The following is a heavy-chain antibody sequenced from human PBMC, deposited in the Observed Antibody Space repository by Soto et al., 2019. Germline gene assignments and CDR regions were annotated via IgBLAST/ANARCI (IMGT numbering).Heavy chain of an antibody. CDR2: IYHTGRT. D-gene: IGHD3-9*01. Sequence: QVQLQESGPRLVKPSGTLSLTCVITNASISSSNWWSWVRQTPGKGLEWIGEIYHTGRTNYNPSLKIRVTMSIDKSNNRFSLRLTSLTAADTAVYYCVRDEAHCDILTGSSLGRAFDIWGQGTMVTVSS. CDR3: VRDEAHCDILTGSSLGRAFDI. V-gene: IGHV4-4*02. CDR1: NASISSSNW. J-gene: IGHJ3*02.